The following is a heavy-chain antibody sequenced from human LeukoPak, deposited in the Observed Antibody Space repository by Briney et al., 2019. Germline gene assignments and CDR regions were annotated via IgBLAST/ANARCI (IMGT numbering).Heavy chain of an antibody. V-gene: IGHV4-34*01. D-gene: IGHD3-22*01. CDR3: ARGYYYDSSGHFDY. CDR2: INHSGST. Sequence: KPSETLSLTCGVYGGSFSGYYWSWIRQPPGKGLEWIGEINHSGSTNYNPSLKSRVTISVDTSKNQFSLKLSSVTAADTAVYYCARGYYYDSSGHFDYWGQGTLVTVSS. J-gene: IGHJ4*02. CDR1: GGSFSGYY.